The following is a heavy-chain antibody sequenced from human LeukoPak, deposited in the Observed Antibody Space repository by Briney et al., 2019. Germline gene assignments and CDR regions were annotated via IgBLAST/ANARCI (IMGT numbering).Heavy chain of an antibody. CDR2: IKSKTDGGTT. J-gene: IGHJ5*02. Sequence: GGSLRLSCAASGFTFSNAWMSRVRQAPGKGLEWVGRIKSKTDGGTTDYAAPVKGRFTISGDDSKNTLYLQMNSLKTEDTAVYYCTTEVVVVVAATNWFDPWGQGTLVTVSS. D-gene: IGHD2-15*01. V-gene: IGHV3-15*01. CDR1: GFTFSNAW. CDR3: TTEVVVVVAATNWFDP.